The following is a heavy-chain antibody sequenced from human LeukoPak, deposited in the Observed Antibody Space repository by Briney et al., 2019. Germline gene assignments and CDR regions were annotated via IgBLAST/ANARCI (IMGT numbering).Heavy chain of an antibody. CDR1: GFTFSSYG. D-gene: IGHD1-26*01. CDR2: IRYDGRNK. Sequence: HAGGSLRLSCAASGFTFSSYGMHWVRQAPGKGLEGVAFIRYDGRNKYYTDSVKGRFTISRDNSKNTLYLQMNSLRAEGTAVYYCAKDSQYSATYGQIYWGQGTLVTVSS. CDR3: AKDSQYSATYGQIY. J-gene: IGHJ4*02. V-gene: IGHV3-30*02.